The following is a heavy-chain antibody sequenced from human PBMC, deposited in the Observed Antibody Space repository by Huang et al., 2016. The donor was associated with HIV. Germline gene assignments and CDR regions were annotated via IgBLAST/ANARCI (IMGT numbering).Heavy chain of an antibody. J-gene: IGHJ4*02. CDR3: ASPNPAGYHYWGLDY. CDR2: ISDDTRHT. V-gene: IGHV1-18*04. D-gene: IGHD3-22*01. CDR1: GNTFANYG. Sequence: QVSLMQSGAEVKKPGASVKVFCKASGNTFANYGFSWVRQGPGPGLEWMGRISDDTRHTNDAQKVQDTGTMTTETASSTACLGQRSLRSADRAIYICASPNPAGYHYWGLDYWGEGALV.